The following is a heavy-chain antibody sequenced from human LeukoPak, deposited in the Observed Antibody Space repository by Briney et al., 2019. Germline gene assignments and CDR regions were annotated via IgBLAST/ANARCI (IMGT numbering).Heavy chain of an antibody. CDR1: GYSISSGYF. CDR3: ARGYGYSYGYGDY. CDR2: IHHSGST. J-gene: IGHJ4*02. D-gene: IGHD5-18*01. V-gene: IGHV4-38-2*01. Sequence: PSETLSLTCAVSGYSISSGYFWGWIRQPPGKGLEWIGRIHHSGSTYYNPSLKGRVTISVDASKKQFSLKPSSVTAADTAVYYCARGYGYSYGYGDYWGQGTLVTVSS.